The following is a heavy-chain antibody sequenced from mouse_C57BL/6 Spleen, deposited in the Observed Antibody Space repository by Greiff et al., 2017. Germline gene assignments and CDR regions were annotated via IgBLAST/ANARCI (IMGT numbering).Heavy chain of an antibody. CDR1: GFTFSSYA. J-gene: IGHJ2*01. V-gene: IGHV5-4*01. CDR2: ISDGGSYT. Sequence: EVQVVESGGGLVKPGGSLKLSCAASGFTFSSYAMSWVRQTPEKRLEWVATISDGGSYTYYPDNVKGRFTISRDNAKNNLYLQMSHLKSEDTAMYYCARDVTTVVAYYFDYWGQGTTLTVSS. D-gene: IGHD1-1*01. CDR3: ARDVTTVVAYYFDY.